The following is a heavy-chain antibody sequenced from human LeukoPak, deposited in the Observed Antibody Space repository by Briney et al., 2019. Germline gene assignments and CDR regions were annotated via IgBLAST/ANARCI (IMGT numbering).Heavy chain of an antibody. CDR3: SKSGLGGLDSTAYRFLEH. Sequence: ASVMVSCKASVYSFTGHYLYWVRQAPGQGLEWMGWINPASGGTEYAQIFQGRVSITTDTVTNTAYMELTGLISDDPAVYYCSKSGLGGLDSTAYRFLEHWGQGTLIAVSS. CDR1: VYSFTGHY. CDR2: INPASGGT. J-gene: IGHJ4*02. V-gene: IGHV1-2*02. D-gene: IGHD3-22*01.